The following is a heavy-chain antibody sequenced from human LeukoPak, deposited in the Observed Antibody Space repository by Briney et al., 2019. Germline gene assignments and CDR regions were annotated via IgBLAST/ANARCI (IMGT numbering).Heavy chain of an antibody. CDR2: ISSSSSTI. J-gene: IGHJ4*02. CDR1: GFTFSSYS. D-gene: IGHD2-2*01. CDR3: ARDVTALDS. V-gene: IGHV3-48*04. Sequence: GGSLRLSCAASGFTFSSYSMNWVRQAPGKGLEWVSYISSSSSTIYYADSVRGRFTISRDNAKNSLYLQMNSLRADDTAVYYCARDVTALDSWGQGTLVTVSS.